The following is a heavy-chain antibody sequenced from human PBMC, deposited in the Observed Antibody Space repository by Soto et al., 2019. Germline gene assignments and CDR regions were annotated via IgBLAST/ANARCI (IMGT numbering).Heavy chain of an antibody. V-gene: IGHV5-51*01. J-gene: IGHJ5*02. Sequence: GESLKISCKGSGYSFTSYWIGWVRQMPGKGLEWMGIIYPGDSDTRYSPSFQGQVTISADKSISTAYLQWGSLKASDTAMYYCARLGGYCGGDCYSSYNWFDPWGQGTLVTVSS. CDR1: GYSFTSYW. CDR2: IYPGDSDT. D-gene: IGHD2-21*02. CDR3: ARLGGYCGGDCYSSYNWFDP.